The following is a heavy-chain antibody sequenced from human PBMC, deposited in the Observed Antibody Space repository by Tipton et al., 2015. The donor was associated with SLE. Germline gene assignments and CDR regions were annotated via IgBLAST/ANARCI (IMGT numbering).Heavy chain of an antibody. CDR1: GGSISSGGYY. V-gene: IGHV4-61*08. D-gene: IGHD6-13*01. CDR3: ARDQGSSSGIQH. CDR2: IYYSGST. Sequence: TLSLTCTVSGGSISSGGYYWSWIRQHPGKGLEWIGYIYYSGSTNYNPSLKSRVTISVDTSKNQFSLKLSSVTAADTAVYYCARDQGSSSGIQHWGQGTLVTVSS. J-gene: IGHJ1*01.